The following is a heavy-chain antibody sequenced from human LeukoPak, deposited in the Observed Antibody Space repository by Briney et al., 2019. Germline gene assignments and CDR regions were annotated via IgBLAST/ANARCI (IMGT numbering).Heavy chain of an antibody. Sequence: PSETLSLTCTVSGGSISSYYWSWIRQPPGKGLEWIGYIYTSGSTNYNPSLKSRVTISVDTPKHQFSLKLSSVTAADTAVYYCASGPRNYDFWSGYRPDDVFDIWGQGTMVTVSS. V-gene: IGHV4-4*09. D-gene: IGHD3-3*01. J-gene: IGHJ3*02. CDR1: GGSISSYY. CDR3: ASGPRNYDFWSGYRPDDVFDI. CDR2: IYTSGST.